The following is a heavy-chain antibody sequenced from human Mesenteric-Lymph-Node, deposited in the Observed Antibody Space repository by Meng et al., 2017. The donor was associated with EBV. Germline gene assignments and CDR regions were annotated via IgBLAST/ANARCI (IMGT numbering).Heavy chain of an antibody. Sequence: QVQLVQSGAEAKKAGSSVKVSCKASGDTFSTHAINWVRQAPGQGLEWMGGIIPMFGTPTYSQKFQARVTITAHESPTTAYMELSSLRFEDTAVYYCAGGREETSTPDFDYWGQGTLVTVSS. CDR2: IIPMFGTP. CDR3: AGGREETSTPDFDY. J-gene: IGHJ4*02. CDR1: GDTFSTHA. V-gene: IGHV1-69*01. D-gene: IGHD3-16*01.